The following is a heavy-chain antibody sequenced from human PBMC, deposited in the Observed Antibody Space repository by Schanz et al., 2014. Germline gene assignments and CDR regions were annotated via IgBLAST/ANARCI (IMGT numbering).Heavy chain of an antibody. CDR3: ARGRTFDY. J-gene: IGHJ4*02. V-gene: IGHV1-8*02. CDR2: MNPNSGNP. Sequence: QVQLLQSGAEVKKPGSSMKVSCKASGYTFSDSYVHWVRQAPGQGLEWLGWMNPNSGNPGFAQKFRGRVTMTRNTSMSTAYIELHILTSEDTAVYYCARGRTFDYWGQGTLVTVSS. CDR1: GYTFSDSY.